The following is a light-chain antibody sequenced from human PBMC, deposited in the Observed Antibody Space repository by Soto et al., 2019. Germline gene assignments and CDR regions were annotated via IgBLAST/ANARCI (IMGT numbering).Light chain of an antibody. V-gene: IGKV3-20*01. J-gene: IGKJ5*01. Sequence: VVATQSACALSLSTGERASLSCRTSQPVSSTYFAWYQQRPGQSPRLLFYDSSTRAAGIPDRFSCSGSGRDFTLTINRLEPEDSAVYYCQQLGTSPITFGQGTRLEIK. CDR2: DSS. CDR1: QPVSSTY. CDR3: QQLGTSPIT.